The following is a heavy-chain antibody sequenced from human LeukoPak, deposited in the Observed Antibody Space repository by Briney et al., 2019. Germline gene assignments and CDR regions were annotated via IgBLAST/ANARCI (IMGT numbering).Heavy chain of an antibody. J-gene: IGHJ3*02. Sequence: GRSLRLSCAASGFTFSSYAMHWVRQAPGKGLEWVAVISYDGSNKYYADSVKGRFTISRDNSKNTLYLQMNSLKTEDTAVYYCTTDTDVDIDAFDIWGQGTMVTVSS. CDR2: ISYDGSNK. V-gene: IGHV3-30-3*01. D-gene: IGHD5-12*01. CDR3: TTDTDVDIDAFDI. CDR1: GFTFSSYA.